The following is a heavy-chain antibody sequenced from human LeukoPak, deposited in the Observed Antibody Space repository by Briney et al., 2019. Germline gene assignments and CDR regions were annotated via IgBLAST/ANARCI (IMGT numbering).Heavy chain of an antibody. J-gene: IGHJ5*02. Sequence: GESLKISCKGSGYSFTSYWIGWVRQMPGKGLEWMGIIYPGDSDTRYSPSFQGQVTISADKSISTAYLQWSSLKASDTATYYCARLKSAAAGGVGWFDPWGQGTLVTVSS. D-gene: IGHD6-13*01. CDR2: IYPGDSDT. CDR1: GYSFTSYW. V-gene: IGHV5-51*01. CDR3: ARLKSAAAGGVGWFDP.